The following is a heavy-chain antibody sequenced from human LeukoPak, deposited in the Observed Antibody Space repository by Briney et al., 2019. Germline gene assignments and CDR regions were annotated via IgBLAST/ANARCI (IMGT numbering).Heavy chain of an antibody. CDR3: ARDLWFGESLGYWFDP. V-gene: IGHV3-48*03. J-gene: IGHJ5*02. CDR2: ISSSGSTI. CDR1: GFTFSSYE. Sequence: GGSLRLSCAASGFTFSSYEMNWVRQAPGKGLEWVSYISSSGSTIYYADSVKGRFTISRDNAKNSLYLQMNSLRAEDTALYHCARDLWFGESLGYWFDPWGQGTLVTVSS. D-gene: IGHD3-10*01.